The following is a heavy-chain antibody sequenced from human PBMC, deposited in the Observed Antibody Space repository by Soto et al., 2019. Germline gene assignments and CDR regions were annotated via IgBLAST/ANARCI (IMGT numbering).Heavy chain of an antibody. V-gene: IGHV1-18*01. J-gene: IGHJ6*02. CDR3: ARRDSSGWNYYYYYGMDV. CDR2: IRSYNNGT. Sequence: ASVKVSCKASGYTFTSYGVNWVRQAPGQGLEWMGWIRSYNNGTNYAQKLQGRVTMTTDTSTSTAYMELRSLRSDDTAVYYCARRDSSGWNYYYYYGMDVWGQGTTVTVSS. D-gene: IGHD6-19*01. CDR1: GYTFTSYG.